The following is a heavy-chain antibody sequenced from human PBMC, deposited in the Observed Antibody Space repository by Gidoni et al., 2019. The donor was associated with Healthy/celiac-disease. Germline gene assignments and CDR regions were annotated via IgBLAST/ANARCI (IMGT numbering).Heavy chain of an antibody. Sequence: ETLSLTCTVSGGSIRSYYWSWIRQPPGKGLEWIGYIYYSGSTNYNPSLKSRVTISVDTSKNQFPLKLSSVTAADTAVYYCARGSPPRCGGDCYGAFDIWGQGTMVTVSS. J-gene: IGHJ3*02. CDR1: GGSIRSYY. CDR2: IYYSGST. V-gene: IGHV4-59*01. CDR3: ARGSPPRCGGDCYGAFDI. D-gene: IGHD2-21*02.